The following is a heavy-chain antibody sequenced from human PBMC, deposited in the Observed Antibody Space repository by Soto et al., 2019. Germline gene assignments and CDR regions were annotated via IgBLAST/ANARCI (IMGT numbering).Heavy chain of an antibody. V-gene: IGHV1-46*01. J-gene: IGHJ6*02. CDR2: INPSGGST. D-gene: IGHD1-26*01. Sequence: ASVKVSCKASGYTFTSYYMHWVRQAPGQGLEWMGIINPSGGSTSYAQKFQGRVTMTRDTSTSTVYMELSSLRSEDTAVYYCAREYSGSYSYYYYGMDVWGQGTTVTVSS. CDR1: GYTFTSYY. CDR3: AREYSGSYSYYYYGMDV.